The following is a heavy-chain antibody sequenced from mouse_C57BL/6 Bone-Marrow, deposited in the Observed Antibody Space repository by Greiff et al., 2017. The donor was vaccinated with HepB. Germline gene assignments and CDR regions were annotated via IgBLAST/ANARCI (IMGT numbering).Heavy chain of an antibody. Sequence: VQLQQSGAELVKPGASVKMSCKASGYTFTSYWITWVKQRPGQGLEWIGDIYPGSGSTNYNEKFKSKATLTVDTSSSTAYMQLSSLTSEDSVVYYCARGVYYYSSNYVWYFDVWGTGTTVTVSS. CDR1: GYTFTSYW. CDR2: IYPGSGST. V-gene: IGHV1-55*01. J-gene: IGHJ1*03. CDR3: ARGVYYYSSNYVWYFDV. D-gene: IGHD1-1*01.